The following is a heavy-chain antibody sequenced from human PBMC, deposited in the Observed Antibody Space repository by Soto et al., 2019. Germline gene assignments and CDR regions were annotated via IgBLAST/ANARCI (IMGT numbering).Heavy chain of an antibody. D-gene: IGHD1-26*01. Sequence: GASVKVSCKVSGYTLTELSMHWVRQAPGKGLEWMGGFDPEDGETIYAQKFQGRVTMSEDTSTDTAYMELSSLRSEDTAVYYCATDKGGSYYFDYWGQGTLVTVSS. CDR1: GYTLTELS. V-gene: IGHV1-24*01. CDR2: FDPEDGET. CDR3: ATDKGGSYYFDY. J-gene: IGHJ4*02.